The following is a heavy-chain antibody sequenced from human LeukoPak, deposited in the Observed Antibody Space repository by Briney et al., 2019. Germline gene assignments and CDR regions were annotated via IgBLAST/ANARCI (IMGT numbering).Heavy chain of an antibody. CDR2: IDPNSGAA. D-gene: IGHD6-19*01. V-gene: IGHV1-2*02. CDR1: GYTFSGYY. CDR3: ARGEQWLARY. J-gene: IGHJ4*02. Sequence: ASVKVSCKTLGYTFSGYYIHWVRQAPGQGLEWMGWIDPNSGAANYEKRFQGRVTMTRDISINTVYLEVRSDDTAVYYCARGEQWLARYWGQGTLVIVSS.